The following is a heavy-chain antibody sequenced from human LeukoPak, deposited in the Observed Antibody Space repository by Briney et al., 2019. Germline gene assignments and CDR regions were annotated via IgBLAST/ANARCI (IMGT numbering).Heavy chain of an antibody. J-gene: IGHJ4*01. CDR3: ATHTTEGLYCTNGVCLYFDY. CDR2: FDPKDGET. D-gene: IGHD2-8*01. CDR1: GYTLTDLS. V-gene: IGHV1-24*01. Sequence: GASVKVSCKVSGYTLTDLSMHWVRQAPGKRLEWMGGFDPKDGETIYAQKFQGRVTMTEDTSTNTAYMELRRLRSGDTAVYYCATHTTEGLYCTNGVCLYFDYSGHGTLVTASS.